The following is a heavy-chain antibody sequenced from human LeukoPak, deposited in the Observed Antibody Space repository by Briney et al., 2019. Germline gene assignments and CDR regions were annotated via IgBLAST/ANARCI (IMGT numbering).Heavy chain of an antibody. CDR3: AKDRREDLAVAGGIDY. J-gene: IGHJ4*02. CDR1: GFTFSSYA. V-gene: IGHV3-23*01. Sequence: PGGSLRLSCAASGFTFSSYAMSWVRQAPGKGLEWVSAISGSGGITYYADSAKGRFTISRDNSKNTLYLQMNSLRGEDTAVYYCAKDRREDLAVAGGIDYWGQGTLVTVSS. CDR2: ISGSGGIT. D-gene: IGHD6-19*01.